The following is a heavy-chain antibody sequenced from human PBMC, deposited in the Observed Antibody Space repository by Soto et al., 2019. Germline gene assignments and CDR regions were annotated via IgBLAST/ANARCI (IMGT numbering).Heavy chain of an antibody. Sequence: GGSLRLSCAASEFTFSNYAMTWVRQAPGKGLEWVSSISGSGSITYYAESVKGRFAISRDNSKNTLFLQMNSLRPDDTAVFYCARDVAMPTGLGLGYWGQGTLVTGSS. J-gene: IGHJ4*02. CDR1: EFTFSNYA. CDR2: ISGSGSIT. D-gene: IGHD6-19*01. CDR3: ARDVAMPTGLGLGY. V-gene: IGHV3-23*01.